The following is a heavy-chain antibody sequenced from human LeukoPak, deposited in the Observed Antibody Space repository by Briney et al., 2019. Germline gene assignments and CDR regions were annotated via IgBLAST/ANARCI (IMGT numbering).Heavy chain of an antibody. CDR2: INWNGGST. CDR3: AKDIYRIYYGSGNFFDY. J-gene: IGHJ4*02. Sequence: GGSLRLSCAASGFTFDDYGLSWVRQAPGKGLEWVSTINWNGGSTGYADSVEGRFTIFRDNAKNSLYLQMNNLRAEDTAVYYCAKDIYRIYYGSGNFFDYWGQGTLVTVSS. D-gene: IGHD3-10*01. CDR1: GFTFDDYG. V-gene: IGHV3-20*04.